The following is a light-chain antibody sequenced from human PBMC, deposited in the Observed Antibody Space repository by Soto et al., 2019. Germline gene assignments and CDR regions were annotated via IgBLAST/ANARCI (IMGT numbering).Light chain of an antibody. Sequence: EIVLTQSPATLSLSLGERATLSCRASQSVATFLAWYQQKPGQAHRLLIYDASNRATGIPARFSGSGSGKDFTLTISSLEPEDFAVYYCQQRSNWPPDYTFGQGTKLEIK. CDR3: QQRSNWPPDYT. V-gene: IGKV3-11*01. J-gene: IGKJ2*01. CDR2: DAS. CDR1: QSVATF.